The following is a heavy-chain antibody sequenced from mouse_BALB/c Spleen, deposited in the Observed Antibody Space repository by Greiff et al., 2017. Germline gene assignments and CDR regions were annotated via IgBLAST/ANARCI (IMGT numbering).Heavy chain of an antibody. CDR2: ISSGSSTI. CDR1: GFTFSSFG. D-gene: IGHD1-1*01. CDR3: ARDHYYGSSSFAY. Sequence: EVQLVESGGGLVQPGGSRKLSCAASGFTFSSFGMHWVRQAPEKGLEWVAYISSGSSTIYYADTVKGRFTISRDNAKNTLYLQMSSLKSEDTAIYYCARDHYYGSSSFAYWGQGTLVTVSA. V-gene: IGHV5-17*02. J-gene: IGHJ3*01.